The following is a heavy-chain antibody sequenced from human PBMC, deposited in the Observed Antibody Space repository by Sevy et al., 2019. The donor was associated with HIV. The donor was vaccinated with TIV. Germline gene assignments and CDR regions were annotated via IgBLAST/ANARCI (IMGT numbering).Heavy chain of an antibody. Sequence: GGSLRLSCAASGFTFSSSAMTWVRQAPGKGLEWVAIIWSDGAYQYHGDSVKGRFTISRDNSKNTLYLQMNNVRVEDTAVYYCARGGYYYDNAAYYALDSWGQGTLVTVSS. CDR2: IWSDGAYQ. J-gene: IGHJ4*02. CDR1: GFTFSSSA. V-gene: IGHV3-33*08. CDR3: ARGGYYYDNAAYYALDS. D-gene: IGHD3-22*01.